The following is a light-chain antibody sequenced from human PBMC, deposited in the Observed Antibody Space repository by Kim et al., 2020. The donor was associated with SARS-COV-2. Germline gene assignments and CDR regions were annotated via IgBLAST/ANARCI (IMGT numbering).Light chain of an antibody. Sequence: QSALTQPASITASPGQSITISCSGTSSDIGRYKYVSWYQHHPGQAPKLIIYDVSNRPSGICSKSVTAASLTISGLQAEDEADYYCASYTMDNIPLFGGGTQLTVL. CDR2: DVS. CDR1: SSDIGRYKY. V-gene: IGLV2-14*03. CDR3: ASYTMDNIPL. J-gene: IGLJ2*01.